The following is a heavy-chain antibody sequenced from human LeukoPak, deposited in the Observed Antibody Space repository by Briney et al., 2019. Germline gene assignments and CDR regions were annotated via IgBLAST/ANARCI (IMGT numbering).Heavy chain of an antibody. CDR1: GFAFNRYA. V-gene: IGHV3-23*01. D-gene: IGHD5-18*01. J-gene: IGHJ2*01. CDR2: LSGSGGTT. Sequence: GGSLRLSCAASGFAFNRYAMTWVRQAPGKGLEWVSSLSGSGGTTDYADSVKGRFTISRDNSKNTLYLEMNSLRAEDTALYYCAKDTYSYGRYWYFDLWGRGTLVTVSS. CDR3: AKDTYSYGRYWYFDL.